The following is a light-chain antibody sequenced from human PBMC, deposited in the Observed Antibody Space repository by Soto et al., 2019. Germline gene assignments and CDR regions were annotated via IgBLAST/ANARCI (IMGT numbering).Light chain of an antibody. Sequence: EIVLTQSPGTLSLSPGERATLSCRASQSLSTYLAWYQQKPGQAPRLLIYGISSRATGIPDRFSGSGSGTDFTLTISRLEPEDFAVYYCQQYGSSGTFGQGTKVDIK. V-gene: IGKV3-20*01. CDR1: QSLSTY. CDR2: GIS. J-gene: IGKJ1*01. CDR3: QQYGSSGT.